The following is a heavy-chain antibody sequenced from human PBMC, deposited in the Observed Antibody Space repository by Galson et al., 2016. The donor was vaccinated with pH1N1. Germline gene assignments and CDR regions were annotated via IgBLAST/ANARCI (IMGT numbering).Heavy chain of an antibody. CDR2: INQDGSRK. CDR1: GFIFSDYW. J-gene: IGHJ4*02. Sequence: LRLSCAASGFIFSDYWMSRVRQAPGKGLEWVAKINQDGSRKYYVDSMKGRCTISRDNAENSLSLQMNSLRVEDTALYYCATEDYYTSLYWGQGILVTVSS. CDR3: ATEDYYTSLY. V-gene: IGHV3-7*01. D-gene: IGHD1-26*01.